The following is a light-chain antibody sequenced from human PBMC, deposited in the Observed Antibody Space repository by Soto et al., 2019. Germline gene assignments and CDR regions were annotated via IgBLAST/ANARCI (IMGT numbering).Light chain of an antibody. CDR2: RDH. CDR3: AAWDDGLNGWV. Sequence: QSVLTQPPSASGTPGQRVTISCSGSISNIGGNTVNWYQQVPGTAPKLLIYRDHQRPSGVPDRFSGSKSATSASLAISGLQSEDEADYYCAAWDDGLNGWVFGGGTKLTVL. CDR1: ISNIGGNT. J-gene: IGLJ3*02. V-gene: IGLV1-44*01.